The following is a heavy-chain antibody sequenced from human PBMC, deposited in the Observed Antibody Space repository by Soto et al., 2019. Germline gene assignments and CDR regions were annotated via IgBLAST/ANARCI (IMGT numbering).Heavy chain of an antibody. CDR1: GFSLSTLGVG. Sequence: SGPTLLNPTHTLTLTCPFSGFSLSTLGVGVGWIRQPPGKALEWLALIFWDDDRRYSPSLKSRLTITKDTSKNQVVLTMTNIDQVATVTYYGADRGLGASFAHDGGFDIWGQGTRVIVS. V-gene: IGHV2-5*02. D-gene: IGHD1-26*01. J-gene: IGHJ3*02. CDR2: IFWDDDR. CDR3: ADRGLGASFAHDGGFDI.